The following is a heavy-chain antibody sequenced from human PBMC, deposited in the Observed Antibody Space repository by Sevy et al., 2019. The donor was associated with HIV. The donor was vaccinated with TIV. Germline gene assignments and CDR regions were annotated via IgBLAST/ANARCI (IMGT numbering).Heavy chain of an antibody. CDR1: GYTFTSYG. D-gene: IGHD4-17*01. Sequence: ASVKVSCKASGYTFTSYGISWVRQAPGQGLEWMGWISAYNGNTNYAQKLQGRVTMYTDTSTSTAYMELRSLRSDDTAVYSCARDHYGGKTGVFDYWGQGTLVTVSS. CDR3: ARDHYGGKTGVFDY. CDR2: ISAYNGNT. V-gene: IGHV1-18*04. J-gene: IGHJ4*02.